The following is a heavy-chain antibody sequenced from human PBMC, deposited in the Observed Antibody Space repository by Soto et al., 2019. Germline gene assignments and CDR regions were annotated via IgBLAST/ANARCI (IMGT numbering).Heavy chain of an antibody. V-gene: IGHV4-61*01. CDR2: IYYSGST. Sequence: PSETLSLTCTVSGDSTSSTYYWSWIRQPPGKGLEWIGYIYYSGSTNYNPSLKSRVTISVDTSKNQFSLKLSSVTAADTAVYYCAREGSYKNYYYYGMDVWGQGTTVTVSS. D-gene: IGHD2-15*01. CDR1: GDSTSSTYY. CDR3: AREGSYKNYYYYGMDV. J-gene: IGHJ6*02.